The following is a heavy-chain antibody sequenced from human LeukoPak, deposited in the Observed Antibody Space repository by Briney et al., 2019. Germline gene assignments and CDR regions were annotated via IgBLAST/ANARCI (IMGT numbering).Heavy chain of an antibody. CDR2: IIPIFGTA. V-gene: IGHV1-69*13. CDR3: ARGIFPEDFWSGLGVEYYYYYYGMDV. Sequence: SVKVSCKASGGTFSSYAISWVRQAPGQGLEWVGGIIPIFGTANYAQKFQGRVTITADESTSTAHMELSSLRSEDTAVYYCARGIFPEDFWSGLGVEYYYYYYGMDVWGQGTTVTVSS. D-gene: IGHD3-3*01. J-gene: IGHJ6*02. CDR1: GGTFSSYA.